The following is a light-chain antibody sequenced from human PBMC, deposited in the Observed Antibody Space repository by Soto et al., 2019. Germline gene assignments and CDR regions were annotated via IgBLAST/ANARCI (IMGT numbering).Light chain of an antibody. Sequence: DIQMTQSPSTLSASVGDRVTITCRASQSVGRWLAWYQQKPGEAPKVLIYKASTLKYGVPSRFTGSGSGTEFTLTISSLEPEDFAVYYCQQRSNWPPWTFGQGTKVDIK. V-gene: IGKV1-5*03. CDR3: QQRSNWPPWT. J-gene: IGKJ1*01. CDR2: KAS. CDR1: QSVGRW.